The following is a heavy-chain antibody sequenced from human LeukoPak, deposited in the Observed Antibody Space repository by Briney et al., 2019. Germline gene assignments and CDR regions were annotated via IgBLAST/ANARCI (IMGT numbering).Heavy chain of an antibody. Sequence: GGSLRLSCAASGFTFSDYYMSWIRQAPGKGLEWVSYISSSGSTIYYADSVKGRFTISRDNTKNSLYLQMNSLRAEDTAVYYCARVLIAAAADYWGQGTLVTVSS. D-gene: IGHD6-13*01. V-gene: IGHV3-11*01. CDR3: ARVLIAAAADY. J-gene: IGHJ4*02. CDR1: GFTFSDYY. CDR2: ISSSGSTI.